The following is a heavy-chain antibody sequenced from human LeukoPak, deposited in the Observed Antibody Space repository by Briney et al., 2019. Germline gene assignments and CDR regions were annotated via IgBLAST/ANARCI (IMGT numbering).Heavy chain of an antibody. Sequence: ASVKVSCKASGYTFTSYGISWVRQAPGQGLEWMGWISAYNGNTNYAQKLQGRVTMTTDTSTGTAYMELRSLRSDDTAVYYCARVRRQYSIAAAGVPRGNWFDPWGQGTLVTVSS. D-gene: IGHD6-13*01. CDR1: GYTFTSYG. CDR2: ISAYNGNT. J-gene: IGHJ5*02. CDR3: ARVRRQYSIAAAGVPRGNWFDP. V-gene: IGHV1-18*01.